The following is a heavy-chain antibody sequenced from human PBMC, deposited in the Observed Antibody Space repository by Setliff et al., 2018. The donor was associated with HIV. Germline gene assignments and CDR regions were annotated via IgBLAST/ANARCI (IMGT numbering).Heavy chain of an antibody. J-gene: IGHJ6*02. D-gene: IGHD2-2*01. V-gene: IGHV1-2*02. CDR2: INPNSGGT. Sequence: GASVKVSCKTFGYYFNIDYMHWARQAPGQGLEWMGWINPNSGGTTYAQKFQGRVTMTRDTSISTAYMEVSRLRSDDTAVYYCARDHCSSSGCYEYSYYGMDVWGQGTTVTVSS. CDR3: ARDHCSSSGCYEYSYYGMDV. CDR1: GYYFNIDY.